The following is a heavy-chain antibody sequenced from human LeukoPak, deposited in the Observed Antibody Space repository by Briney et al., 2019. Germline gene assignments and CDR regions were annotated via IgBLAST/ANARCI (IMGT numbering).Heavy chain of an antibody. D-gene: IGHD3-3*01. V-gene: IGHV4-61*02. J-gene: IGHJ5*02. CDR2: IYTSGST. CDR3: ARELLVDWFDP. CDR1: GGSISSGSYY. Sequence: PSETLSLTCTVSGGSISSGSYYWSWIRQPAGKGLEWIGRIYTSGSTNYNPSLKSRVTISVDTSKNQLSLKLSSVTAADTAVYYCARELLVDWFDPWGQGTLVTVSS.